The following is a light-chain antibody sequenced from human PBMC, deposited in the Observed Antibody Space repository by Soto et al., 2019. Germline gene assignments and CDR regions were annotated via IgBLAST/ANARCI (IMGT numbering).Light chain of an antibody. CDR3: SSYVGPNKSNYV. CDR2: EVN. CDR1: SSDVGAYNY. J-gene: IGLJ1*01. Sequence: QSALTQPPSASGSPGQSVTISCTGTSSDVGAYNYVSWYQQHPGKAPKLMIYEVNKRPSGVPDRLSGSKSGNTASLTVSGLQHEDEADDYCSSYVGPNKSNYVFGTGTKLTVL. V-gene: IGLV2-8*01.